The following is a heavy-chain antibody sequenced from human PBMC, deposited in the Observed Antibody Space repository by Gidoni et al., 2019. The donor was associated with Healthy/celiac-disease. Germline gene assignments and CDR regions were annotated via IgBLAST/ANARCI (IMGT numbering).Heavy chain of an antibody. Sequence: GSISSGSYYWSWIRQPAGKGLEWIGRIYTSGSTNYNPSLKSRVTISVDTSKNQFSLKLSSVTAADTAVYYCAREIAVAVNDWFDPWGQGTLVTVSS. CDR1: GSISSGSYY. V-gene: IGHV4-61*02. CDR3: AREIAVAVNDWFDP. D-gene: IGHD6-19*01. CDR2: IYTSGST. J-gene: IGHJ5*02.